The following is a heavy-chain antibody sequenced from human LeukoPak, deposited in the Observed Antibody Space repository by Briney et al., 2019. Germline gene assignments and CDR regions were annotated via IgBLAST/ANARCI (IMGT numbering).Heavy chain of an antibody. CDR1: GFTFSSYS. V-gene: IGHV3-21*01. CDR2: ISSSSSYI. J-gene: IGHJ6*03. D-gene: IGHD3-22*01. CDR3: AREPGDSSGYYVYYYYYMDV. Sequence: SGGSLRLSCAASGFTFSSYSMNWVRQAPGKGLEWVSSISSSSSYIYYADSVKGRFTISRDNAKNSLYLEMNSLRAEDTAVYYCAREPGDSSGYYVYYYYYMDVWGKGTTVTVSS.